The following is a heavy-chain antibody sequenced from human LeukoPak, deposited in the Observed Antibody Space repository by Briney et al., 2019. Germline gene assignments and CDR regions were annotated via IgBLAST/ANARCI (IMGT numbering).Heavy chain of an antibody. J-gene: IGHJ4*02. D-gene: IGHD6-19*01. CDR2: ISSSGGYM. CDR1: GYSITRCM. Sequence: GGSLCLSCTITGYSITRCMRVPVRRAPEKGMEWISYISSSGGYMYADSVKGRFTISRDNAKDSLYLQMNSLRADATGVYYSASHNGWYDYWGQGTLVTVSS. CDR3: ASHNGWYDY. V-gene: IGHV3-21*05.